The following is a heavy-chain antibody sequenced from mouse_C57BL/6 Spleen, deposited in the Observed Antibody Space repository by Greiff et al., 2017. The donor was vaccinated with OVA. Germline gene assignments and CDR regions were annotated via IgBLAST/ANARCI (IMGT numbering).Heavy chain of an antibody. CDR1: GFTFTDYY. CDR2: IRNKANGYTT. CDR3: ARYGIYYDYDGDAMDY. J-gene: IGHJ4*01. D-gene: IGHD2-4*01. Sequence: EVKLVESGGGLVQPGGSLSLSCAASGFTFTDYYMSWVRQPPGKALEWLGFIRNKANGYTTEYSASVKGRFTISRDNSQSILYLQMNALRAEDSATYYCARYGIYYDYDGDAMDYWGQGTSVTVSS. V-gene: IGHV7-3*01.